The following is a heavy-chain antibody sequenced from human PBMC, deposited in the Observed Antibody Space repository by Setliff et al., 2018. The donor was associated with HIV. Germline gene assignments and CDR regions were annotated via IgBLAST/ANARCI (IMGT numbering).Heavy chain of an antibody. Sequence: GGSLRLSCAASGFTLSDHYMDWVRQAPGKGPEWFGRIRPKRKSSTTEYAASVKGRFTISRDDSKNSLYLQMNSLRAEDTAVYYCARAWVFDSSGYYVSFDYWGQGTLVTVSS. CDR3: ARAWVFDSSGYYVSFDY. J-gene: IGHJ4*02. CDR1: GFTLSDHY. CDR2: IRPKRKSSTT. V-gene: IGHV3-72*01. D-gene: IGHD6-19*01.